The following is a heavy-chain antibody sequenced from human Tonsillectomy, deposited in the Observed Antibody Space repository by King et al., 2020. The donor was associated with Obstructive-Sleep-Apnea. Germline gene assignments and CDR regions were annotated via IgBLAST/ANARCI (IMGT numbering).Heavy chain of an antibody. CDR1: GGSISTYY. J-gene: IGHJ4*02. D-gene: IGHD2-15*01. CDR3: ARHASRQLPPDY. V-gene: IGHV4-59*08. CDR2: IYYSGNT. Sequence: QLQESGPGLVKPSETLSLTCTVSGGSISTYYWSWIRQSPGKGLEWIGDIYYSGNTNYNPSLKSRVTISLETSKNQFSLRLTSVTAADPAVYYCARHASRQLPPDYWGQGTLVTVSS.